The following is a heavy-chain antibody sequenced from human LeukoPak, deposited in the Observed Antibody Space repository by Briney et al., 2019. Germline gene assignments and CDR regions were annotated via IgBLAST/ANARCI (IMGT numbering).Heavy chain of an antibody. J-gene: IGHJ3*02. D-gene: IGHD4-11*01. Sequence: SETRSLTCTVSGGSISSSSYYWDWIRQPPGKGLEWIGSIYYSGSTYYNPSLKSRVTISVDTSKNQFSLKLSSVTAAHTAVYYCARPFVTTDAFDIWGQGTMVTVSS. CDR3: ARPFVTTDAFDI. CDR2: IYYSGST. V-gene: IGHV4-39*01. CDR1: GGSISSSSYY.